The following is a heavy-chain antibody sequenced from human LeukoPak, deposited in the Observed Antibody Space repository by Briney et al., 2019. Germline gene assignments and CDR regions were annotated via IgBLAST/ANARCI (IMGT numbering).Heavy chain of an antibody. Sequence: SETLSLTCAVYGGSFSGYYWSWIRQPPGKGLEWIGEINHSGSTNYNPSLKSRVIISVDTSKNQFSLKLSSVTAADTAVYYCARCGYYYYYYYMDVWGKGTTVTVSS. J-gene: IGHJ6*03. V-gene: IGHV4-34*01. D-gene: IGHD5-12*01. CDR1: GGSFSGYY. CDR2: INHSGST. CDR3: ARCGYYYYYYYMDV.